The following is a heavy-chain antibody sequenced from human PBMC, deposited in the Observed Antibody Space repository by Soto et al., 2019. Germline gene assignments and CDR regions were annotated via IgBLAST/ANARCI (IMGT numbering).Heavy chain of an antibody. J-gene: IGHJ4*02. CDR1: GFTFSSYA. V-gene: IGHV3-23*01. CDR2: ISGSGGST. Sequence: GGSLRLSCAASGFTFSSYAMSWVRQAPGKGLEWVSAISGSGGSTYYADSVKGRFTISRENSRNTLYLQMNSLRAEDTAVYYCAKDVAGIVATKNWGQGTLVTVSS. CDR3: AKDVAGIVATKN. D-gene: IGHD5-12*01.